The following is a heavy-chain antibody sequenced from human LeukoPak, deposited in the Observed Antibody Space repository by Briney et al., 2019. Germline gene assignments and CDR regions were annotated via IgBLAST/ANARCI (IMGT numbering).Heavy chain of an antibody. D-gene: IGHD3-16*01. Sequence: GGSLRLSCAASGFTFSTHAMHWVRQAPGKGLEWVAVISNDGSDTRYADSVRGRFTISRDNAKSTLYLQMNSLRAEDTAVYYCARLGYGMDVWGQGTTVTVSS. J-gene: IGHJ6*02. CDR3: ARLGYGMDV. CDR1: GFTFSTHA. V-gene: IGHV3-30-3*01. CDR2: ISNDGSDT.